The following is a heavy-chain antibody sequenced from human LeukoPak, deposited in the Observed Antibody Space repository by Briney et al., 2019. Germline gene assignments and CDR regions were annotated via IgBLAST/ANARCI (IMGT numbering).Heavy chain of an antibody. CDR1: GFTFSSYV. V-gene: IGHV3-66*01. CDR3: GSTSLLGSGFFDY. D-gene: IGHD3-10*02. Sequence: PGGSLRLSCAASGFTFSSYVMHWVRQAPGKGLEWVSVIYSGGRTYYVDSVKGRFTISRDNSKNTLYLQMNSLRAEDTAVYYCGSTSLLGSGFFDYWGQGTLVTVSS. J-gene: IGHJ4*02. CDR2: IYSGGRT.